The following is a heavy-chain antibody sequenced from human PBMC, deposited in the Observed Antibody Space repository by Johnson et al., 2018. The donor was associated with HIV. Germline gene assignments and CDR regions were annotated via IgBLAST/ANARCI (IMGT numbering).Heavy chain of an antibody. D-gene: IGHD3-10*01. CDR1: GFTVSSNY. CDR2: IYSGGST. J-gene: IGHJ3*02. Sequence: VQLVESGGGLVQPGGSLRLSCAASGFTVSSNYMSWVRQAPGKGLEWVSVIYSGGSTYYADSVKGRFTISRDNSKNTLYLQMNSLRAEATAVYYCSKDNVSGSYWAFDIWGQGTMVTVSS. CDR3: SKDNVSGSYWAFDI. V-gene: IGHV3-66*01.